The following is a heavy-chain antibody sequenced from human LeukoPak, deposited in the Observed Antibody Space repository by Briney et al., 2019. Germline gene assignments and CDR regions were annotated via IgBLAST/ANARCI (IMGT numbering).Heavy chain of an antibody. CDR2: INPNSGGT. J-gene: IGHJ6*03. CDR3: AREKAADCSSTSCYYYYYYMDV. D-gene: IGHD2-2*01. CDR1: GYTFTGYY. Sequence: GASVKVSCKASGYTFTGYYMHWVRQAPGQGLEWMGWINPNSGGTNYAQKFQGRVTMTRDTSISTAYMELRRLRSDDTAVYYCAREKAADCSSTSCYYYYYYMDVWGKGTTVTVSS. V-gene: IGHV1-2*02.